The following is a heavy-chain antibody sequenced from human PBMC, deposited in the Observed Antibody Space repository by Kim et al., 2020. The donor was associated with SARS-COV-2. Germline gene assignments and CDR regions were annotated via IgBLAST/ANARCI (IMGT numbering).Heavy chain of an antibody. D-gene: IGHD3-10*01. CDR3: ARLVPGSGSYYNDWDY. CDR2: IDPSDSYT. V-gene: IGHV5-10-1*01. J-gene: IGHJ4*02. Sequence: GESLRISCKGSGYSFTSYWISWVRQMPGKGLEWMGRIDPSDSYTNYSPSFQGHVTISADKSISTAYLQWSSLKASDTAMYYCARLVPGSGSYYNDWDYWGQGTLVTVSS. CDR1: GYSFTSYW.